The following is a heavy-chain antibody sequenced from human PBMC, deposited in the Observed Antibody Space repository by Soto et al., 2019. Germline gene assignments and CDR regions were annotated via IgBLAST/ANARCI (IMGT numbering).Heavy chain of an antibody. CDR3: AREMGGDYDY. D-gene: IGHD4-17*01. J-gene: IGHJ4*02. CDR1: GFTFSSYA. V-gene: IGHV3-30-3*01. CDR2: ISYDGSNK. Sequence: QVQLVESGGGVVQPGRSLRLSCAASGFTFSSYAIHWVRQAPGKGLEWVAVISYDGSNKYYADSVKGRFTISRDNSKNTLYLQMNSLRAEDTAVYYCAREMGGDYDYWGQGTLVTVSS.